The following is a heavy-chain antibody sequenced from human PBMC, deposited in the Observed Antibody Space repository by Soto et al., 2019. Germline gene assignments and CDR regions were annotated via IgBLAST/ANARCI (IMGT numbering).Heavy chain of an antibody. CDR1: GFTFSSYW. D-gene: IGHD3-10*01. V-gene: IGHV3-74*01. CDR2: INSDGSST. Sequence: GGSLRLSCAASGFTFSSYWMHWVRQAPGKGLVWVSRINSDGSSTSYADSVRGRFTISRDNAKNTLYLQMNSLRAEDTAVYYCARDSHPITMVRGVITPYNWFDPWGQGTLVTVSS. CDR3: ARDSHPITMVRGVITPYNWFDP. J-gene: IGHJ5*02.